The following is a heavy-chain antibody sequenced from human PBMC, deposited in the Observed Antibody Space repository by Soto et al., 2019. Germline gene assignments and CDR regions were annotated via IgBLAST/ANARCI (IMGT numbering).Heavy chain of an antibody. Sequence: ASVKVSCKASGYTFTGYYMHWVRQAPGQGLEWMGWINPNSGGTNYAQKFQGRVTMTRDTSISTAYMELSRLRSDDTAVYYCAREPKGWYSSDYWGQGTLVTVSS. CDR3: AREPKGWYSSDY. CDR1: GYTFTGYY. D-gene: IGHD6-19*01. CDR2: INPNSGGT. V-gene: IGHV1-2*02. J-gene: IGHJ4*02.